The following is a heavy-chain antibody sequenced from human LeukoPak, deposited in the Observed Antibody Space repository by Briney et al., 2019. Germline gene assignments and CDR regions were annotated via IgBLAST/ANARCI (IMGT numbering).Heavy chain of an antibody. J-gene: IGHJ4*02. V-gene: IGHV3-48*02. CDR3: AREMAHYFDSSGYSF. D-gene: IGHD3-22*01. CDR1: GFTFSSSS. CDR2: ISSSSSTI. Sequence: GGSLRLSCAASGFTFSSSSMNWVRQAPGKGLEWVSYISSSSSTIHYAESVKGRFTISRDHAKNSLYLQMNSLRDEDTAVYYCAREMAHYFDSSGYSFWGQGTLVTVSS.